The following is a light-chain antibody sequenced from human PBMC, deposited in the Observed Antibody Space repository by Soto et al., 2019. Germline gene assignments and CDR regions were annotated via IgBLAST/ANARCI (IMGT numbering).Light chain of an antibody. CDR1: SSNIGNNY. J-gene: IGLJ1*01. Sequence: QSVLPQPPSVSAAPGQQVTISCSGSSSNIGNNYVSWFQHLPGATPKLLIYENNRRPTGIPDRFSGSKSATSATLGITGLQTGDEADYYCGTWDHSVSGYVFGTGTKVTVL. CDR2: ENN. CDR3: GTWDHSVSGYV. V-gene: IGLV1-51*02.